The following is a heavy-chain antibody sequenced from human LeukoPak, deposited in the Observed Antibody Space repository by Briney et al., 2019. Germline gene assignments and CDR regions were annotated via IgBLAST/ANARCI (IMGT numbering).Heavy chain of an antibody. D-gene: IGHD6-6*01. Sequence: SETLSLTCAVHGGSFSNYYWNWIRQSPGTGLEWIGEINRSGSINYNPSLKSRVTMSLDTSKNQFPLKLTSVTAADTAVYYCARAPGWPITARPFDSWGQGTLVTVSS. J-gene: IGHJ4*02. CDR2: INRSGSI. V-gene: IGHV4-34*01. CDR1: GGSFSNYY. CDR3: ARAPGWPITARPFDS.